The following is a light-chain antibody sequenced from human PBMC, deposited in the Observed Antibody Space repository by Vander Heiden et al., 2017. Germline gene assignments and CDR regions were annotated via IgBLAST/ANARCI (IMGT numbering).Light chain of an antibody. CDR2: ANI. J-gene: IGLJ1*01. CDR1: SSNIGSGSD. Sequence: QPVLTQPPPGSGAPRPRGIVPCTGSSSNIGSGSDVPLHQQLPETAPKLLIYANINRPSGVPDRFSGSKSATSASLAITGLQADDAADYYCQSYDSSLRGSRLFGTGTKVTVL. CDR3: QSYDSSLRGSRL. V-gene: IGLV1-40*01.